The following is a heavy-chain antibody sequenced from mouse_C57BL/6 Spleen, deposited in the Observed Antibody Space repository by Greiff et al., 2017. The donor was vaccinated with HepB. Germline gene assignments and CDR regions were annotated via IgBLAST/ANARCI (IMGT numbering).Heavy chain of an antibody. V-gene: IGHV5-6*01. CDR3: ARHGDPSWFAY. D-gene: IGHD3-3*01. CDR1: GFTFSSYG. Sequence: EVQVVESGGDLVKPGGSLKLSCAASGFTFSSYGMSWVRQTPDKRLEWVATISSGGSYTYYPDSVKGRFTISRDNAKNTLYLQMSSLKSEDTAMYYCARHGDPSWFAYWGQGTLVTVSA. J-gene: IGHJ3*01. CDR2: ISSGGSYT.